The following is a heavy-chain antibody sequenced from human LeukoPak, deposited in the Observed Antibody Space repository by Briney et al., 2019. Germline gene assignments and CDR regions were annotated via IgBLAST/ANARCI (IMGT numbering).Heavy chain of an antibody. CDR3: AKDRGYYDYVWGSYGFDY. CDR2: ISGSGGST. CDR1: GFTFSSYA. Sequence: GGSLRLSCAASGFTFSSYAMSWVRQAPGEGLEWVSAISGSGGSTYYADSVKGRFTISRDNSKNTLYLQMNSLRAEDTAVYYCAKDRGYYDYVWGSYGFDYWGQGTLVTVSS. V-gene: IGHV3-23*01. J-gene: IGHJ4*02. D-gene: IGHD3-16*01.